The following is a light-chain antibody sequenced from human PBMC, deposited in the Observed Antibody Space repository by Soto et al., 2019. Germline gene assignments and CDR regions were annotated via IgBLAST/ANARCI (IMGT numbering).Light chain of an antibody. Sequence: QSALTQPPSASGSPGQSVTISCTGTSSDVGGYNYVSWYQQHPGKAPKLMIYEVNKRPSGVPDRFSGSKSGNTASLTVSGLQADDEGDYYCNSYGGSNNYVVFGGGTKVTVL. V-gene: IGLV2-8*01. J-gene: IGLJ2*01. CDR2: EVN. CDR1: SSDVGGYNY. CDR3: NSYGGSNNYVV.